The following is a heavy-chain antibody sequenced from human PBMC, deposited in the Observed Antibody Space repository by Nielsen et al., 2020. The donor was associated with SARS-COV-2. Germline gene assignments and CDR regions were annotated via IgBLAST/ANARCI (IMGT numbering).Heavy chain of an antibody. CDR2: ISYDGSNK. J-gene: IGHJ6*02. D-gene: IGHD5-18*01. Sequence: GGSLRLSCAASGFTFSNYGLHWVRQAPGKGLEWVAVISYDGSNKYYADSVKGRFTISRDNSKNTLYLQMNSLRAEDTAVYYCAKDLPRGYSYGWGYYYYGMDVWGQGTTVTVSS. CDR3: AKDLPRGYSYGWGYYYYGMDV. CDR1: GFTFSNYG. V-gene: IGHV3-30*18.